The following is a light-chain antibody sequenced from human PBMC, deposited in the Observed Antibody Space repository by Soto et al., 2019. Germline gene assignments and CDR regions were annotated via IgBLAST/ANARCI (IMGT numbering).Light chain of an antibody. CDR1: QGISSY. CDR2: AAS. J-gene: IGKJ1*01. Sequence: AIRMTQSPSSLSANTGDRVTITCRASQGISSYLAWYQQKPGKAPKLLIYAASTLQSGVPSRFSGSGSGTDFTLTISCLQSEDFATYYCQQYYSYPPWTFGQGTKVDI. V-gene: IGKV1-8*01. CDR3: QQYYSYPPWT.